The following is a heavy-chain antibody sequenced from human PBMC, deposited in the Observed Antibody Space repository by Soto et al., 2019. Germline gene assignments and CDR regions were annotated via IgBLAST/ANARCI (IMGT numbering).Heavy chain of an antibody. V-gene: IGHV3-72*01. Sequence: EVQLVESGGGLVQPGGSLRLSCAASGFTFSDHHMDWVRQAPGKGLEWVGRARNKANDYNTAYAASVKGRFTTASDDSKNSLSLQMNSLKTEATAVYFCARLMGTSFDLWGQGTLVTVSS. CDR2: ARNKANDYNT. D-gene: IGHD2-8*01. CDR3: ARLMGTSFDL. J-gene: IGHJ4*02. CDR1: GFTFSDHH.